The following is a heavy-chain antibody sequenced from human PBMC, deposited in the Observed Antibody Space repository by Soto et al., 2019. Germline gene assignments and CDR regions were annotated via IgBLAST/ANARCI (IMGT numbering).Heavy chain of an antibody. CDR2: ISAYNGNT. CDR1: GYTFTSYG. D-gene: IGHD6-13*01. J-gene: IGHJ5*02. Sequence: GASVKVSCKASGYTFTSYGISWVRQAPGQGLEWMGWISAYNGNTNYAQKLQGRVTMTTDTSTSTAYMELRSLRSDDTAVYYCARRIAAAPRNWFDPWGQGTLVTVSS. V-gene: IGHV1-18*01. CDR3: ARRIAAAPRNWFDP.